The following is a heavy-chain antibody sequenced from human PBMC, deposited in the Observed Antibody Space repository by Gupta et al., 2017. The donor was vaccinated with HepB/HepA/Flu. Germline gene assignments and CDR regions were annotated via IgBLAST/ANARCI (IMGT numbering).Heavy chain of an antibody. CDR3: ARERGGSYAFQSYYYYYYGMDV. V-gene: IGHV4-4*02. D-gene: IGHD1-26*01. CDR1: GGSISSSNW. CDR2: IYHSGST. Sequence: QVQLQESGPGLVKPSGTLSLTFAVSGGSISSSNWWSWVRQPPGKGLEWIGEIYHSGSTNYNPSLKSRVTISVDKSKNQFSLKLSSVTAADTAVYYCARERGGSYAFQSYYYYYYGMDVWGQGTTVTVSS. J-gene: IGHJ6*02.